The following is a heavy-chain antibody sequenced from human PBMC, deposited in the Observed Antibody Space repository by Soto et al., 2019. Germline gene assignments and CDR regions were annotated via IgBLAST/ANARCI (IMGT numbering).Heavy chain of an antibody. D-gene: IGHD6-6*01. CDR1: GYTFTSYA. J-gene: IGHJ2*01. CDR2: INAGNGNT. Sequence: ASVKVSCKASGYTFTSYAMHWVRQAPGQRLEWMGWINAGNGNTKYSQKFQGRVTITRDTSASTAYMELSSLRSEDTAVYYCARETNKEIYSSSSEYWYFDLWGRGTLVTVSS. V-gene: IGHV1-3*01. CDR3: ARETNKEIYSSSSEYWYFDL.